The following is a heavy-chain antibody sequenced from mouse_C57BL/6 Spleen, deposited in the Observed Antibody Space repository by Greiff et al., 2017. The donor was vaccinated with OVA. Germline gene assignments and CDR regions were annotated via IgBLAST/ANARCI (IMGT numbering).Heavy chain of an antibody. CDR2: IHPNSGSH. CDR1: GYTFTSYW. V-gene: IGHV1-64*01. D-gene: IGHD1-1*01. CDR3: TRDYGSPYWYFDV. Sequence: QVQLQQSGAELVKPGASVSLSCKASGYTFTSYWMHWVKQRPGQGLEWIGMIHPNSGSHNSNETLTSKAILTVDKSSSTAYMQLSSLTSEDSAVYYGTRDYGSPYWYFDVWGTGTTVTVSS. J-gene: IGHJ1*03.